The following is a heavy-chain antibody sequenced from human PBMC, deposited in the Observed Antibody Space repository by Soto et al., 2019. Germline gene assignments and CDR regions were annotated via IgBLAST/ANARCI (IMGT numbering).Heavy chain of an antibody. J-gene: IGHJ4*02. CDR2: IYYSGST. Sequence: PSETLSLTCTVSGGSISSYYWSWIRQPPGKGLEWIGSIYYSGSTYYNPSLKSRVTISVDTSKNQFSLKLSSVTAADTAVYYCASVENKRLVLSYWGQGTLVTVSS. V-gene: IGHV4-59*05. CDR1: GGSISSYY. D-gene: IGHD6-6*01. CDR3: ASVENKRLVLSY.